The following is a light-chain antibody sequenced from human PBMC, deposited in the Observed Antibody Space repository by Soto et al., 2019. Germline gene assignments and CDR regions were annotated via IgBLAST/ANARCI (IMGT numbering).Light chain of an antibody. J-gene: IGLJ1*01. Sequence: QSVLTQPPSASGTPGQRVTISCSGSDSNIGSDTVDWYQQLPGTAPQLLIYSNNQRPSGVPDRFSGSKTGTSASLAISGLQSEDEADYYCAAWDDSLNGYVFGTGTKLTVL. V-gene: IGLV1-44*01. CDR1: DSNIGSDT. CDR3: AAWDDSLNGYV. CDR2: SNN.